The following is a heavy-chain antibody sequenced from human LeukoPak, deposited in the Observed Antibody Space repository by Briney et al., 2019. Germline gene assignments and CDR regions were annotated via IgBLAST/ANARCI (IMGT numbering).Heavy chain of an antibody. CDR1: GGSISNTLSY. CDR2: IYYSGST. CDR3: ASGIAVAGLYYFDY. V-gene: IGHV4-39*01. D-gene: IGHD6-19*01. J-gene: IGHJ4*02. Sequence: SETLSLTCAVSGGSISNTLSYWGWIRQPPGKGLEWIGSIYYSGSTYYNPSLKSRVTISVDTSKNQFSLKLSSVTAADTAVYYCASGIAVAGLYYFDYWGQGTLVTVSS.